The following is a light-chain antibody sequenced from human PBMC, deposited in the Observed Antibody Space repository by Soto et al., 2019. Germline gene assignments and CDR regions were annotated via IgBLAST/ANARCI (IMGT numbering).Light chain of an antibody. CDR1: QSLLHSNGYNY. CDR2: LGS. J-gene: IGKJ1*01. CDR3: MQALQTWT. V-gene: IGKV2-28*01. Sequence: DIAMTQSPLSLPVTPGEPAFISCRSSQSLLHSNGYNYLDWYLQKPGQSPQLLIYLGSNRASGVPDRFSGSGSGTDFTLKISRVEAEDVGVYYCMQALQTWTFGQGTKVDIK.